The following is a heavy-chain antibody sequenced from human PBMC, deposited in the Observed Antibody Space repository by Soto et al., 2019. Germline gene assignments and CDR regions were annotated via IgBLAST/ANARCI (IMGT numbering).Heavy chain of an antibody. CDR3: AKSIAGGNSDY. V-gene: IGHV3-30*18. CDR1: GFTFSSYG. D-gene: IGHD2-21*02. J-gene: IGHJ4*02. Sequence: QVQLVESGGGVVQPGRSLRLSCAASGFTFSSYGMHWVRQAPGKGLEWVAVISYAGSNKYYADSVKGRFTISRDNSKNTLYLPMNSLRAEDTDVYYCAKSIAGGNSDYWGQGTPVTVSS. CDR2: ISYAGSNK.